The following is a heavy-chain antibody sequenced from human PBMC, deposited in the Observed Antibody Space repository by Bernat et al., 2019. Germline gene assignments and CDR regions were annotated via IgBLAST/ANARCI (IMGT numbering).Heavy chain of an antibody. CDR2: ISDSGATT. J-gene: IGHJ5*01. Sequence: EVQLLESGGTLIQPGGSLRLSCVASGFTLSNYGMSWIRQAPGKGLEWVSGISDSGATTHHADSVKGRFTISRDNSNNVLYLQMYSLRAEDTAIYYCAGGTYGLFGWFDSWGQGTLVTVSS. CDR3: AGGTYGLFGWFDS. V-gene: IGHV3-23*01. D-gene: IGHD3-10*01. CDR1: GFTLSNYG.